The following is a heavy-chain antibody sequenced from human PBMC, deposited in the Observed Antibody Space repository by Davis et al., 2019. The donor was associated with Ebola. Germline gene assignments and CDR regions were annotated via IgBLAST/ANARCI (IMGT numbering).Heavy chain of an antibody. CDR2: ISSSGSTI. V-gene: IGHV3-48*03. D-gene: IGHD3-3*01. CDR1: GFTFSSYE. Sequence: GESLKISCAASGFTFSSYEMNWVRQAPGKGLEWVSYISSSGSTIYYADSVKGRFTISRDNAKNSLYLQMNSLRAEDTAVYYCASGSDDFWSGYLDYWGQGTLVTVSS. CDR3: ASGSDDFWSGYLDY. J-gene: IGHJ4*02.